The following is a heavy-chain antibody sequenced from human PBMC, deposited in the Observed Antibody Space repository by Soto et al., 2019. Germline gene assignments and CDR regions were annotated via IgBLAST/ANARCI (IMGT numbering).Heavy chain of an antibody. D-gene: IGHD1-26*01. V-gene: IGHV3-30*03. Sequence: QIQLVESGGDVVQPGKSLRLSCAASGFNFGFFGMHWVRQAPGKGLEWVAFISGDGINTQYAASVRGRFTLSRDYSRKTMYLQMDSLRDEGTALYYCARGNLSFDFDSWGLGTLVTVSS. CDR3: ARGNLSFDFDS. CDR2: ISGDGINT. J-gene: IGHJ4*02. CDR1: GFNFGFFG.